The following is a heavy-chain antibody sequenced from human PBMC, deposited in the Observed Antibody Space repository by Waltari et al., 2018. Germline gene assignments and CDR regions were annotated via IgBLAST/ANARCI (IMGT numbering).Heavy chain of an antibody. D-gene: IGHD4-4*01. Sequence: EVQLVESGGGLVQPGRSLRLPCRASGFTFGDYAMRWFRQAPGKGLERVGFIFSKSYGGTAEYAASVKGRFTISRDDSKSIAYLQMNGLRIEDTAMYYCAKSKVPSDYWGQGTLVTVSS. J-gene: IGHJ4*02. CDR3: AKSKVPSDY. CDR2: IFSKSYGGTA. CDR1: GFTFGDYA. V-gene: IGHV3-49*03.